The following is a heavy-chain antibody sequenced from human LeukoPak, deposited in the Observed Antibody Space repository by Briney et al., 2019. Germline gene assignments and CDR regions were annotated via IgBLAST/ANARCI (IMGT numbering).Heavy chain of an antibody. Sequence: KPSETLSLTCTVSGGSISSYSWSWIRQPPGKGLEWIGYIYHSGSTYYNPSLKSRVTISVDRSKNQFSLKLSSVTAADTAVYYCARGGYCSSTSCYFDYWGQGTLVTVSS. CDR3: ARGGYCSSTSCYFDY. CDR1: GGSISSYS. J-gene: IGHJ4*02. D-gene: IGHD2-2*01. V-gene: IGHV4-30-2*01. CDR2: IYHSGST.